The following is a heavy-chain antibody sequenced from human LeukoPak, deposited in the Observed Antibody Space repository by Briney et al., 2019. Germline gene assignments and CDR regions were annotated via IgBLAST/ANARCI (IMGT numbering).Heavy chain of an antibody. D-gene: IGHD3-10*02. CDR3: AELGITMIGGV. V-gene: IGHV3-66*01. Sequence: GGSLRLSCAASGFTVSSKDMSWVGQAPGQGLEWVSLIYSGRSTYYADSVKGRFIISRDNAKNSLYLQMNSLRAEDTAVYYCAELGITMIGGVWGKGTTVTVSS. J-gene: IGHJ6*04. CDR1: GFTVSSKD. CDR2: IYSGRST.